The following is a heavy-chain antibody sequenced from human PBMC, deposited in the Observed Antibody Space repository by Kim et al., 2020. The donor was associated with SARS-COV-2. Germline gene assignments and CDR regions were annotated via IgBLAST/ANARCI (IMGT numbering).Heavy chain of an antibody. D-gene: IGHD1-26*01. CDR3: AMGFDY. Sequence: IYYRGSTNYNPSLKSRVTISVDTSKNQFSLKLSSVTDADTAVYYCAMGFDYWGQGTLVTVSS. V-gene: IGHV4-59*01. CDR2: IYYRGST. J-gene: IGHJ4*02.